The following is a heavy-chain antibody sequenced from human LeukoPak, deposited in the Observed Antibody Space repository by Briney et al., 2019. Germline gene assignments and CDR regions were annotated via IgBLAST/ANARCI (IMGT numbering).Heavy chain of an antibody. D-gene: IGHD3-22*01. CDR2: IYHSGST. CDR3: RATTYYDSSGYSDY. V-gene: IGHV4-30-2*01. Sequence: SQTLSLTCAVSGGSISSGGYSWSWIRQPPGKGLEWIGYIYHSGSTYYNPSLKSRVTISVDRSKNQFSLKLSSVTAADTAVYYCRATTYYDSSGYSDYWGQGTLVTVSS. CDR1: GGSISSGGYS. J-gene: IGHJ4*02.